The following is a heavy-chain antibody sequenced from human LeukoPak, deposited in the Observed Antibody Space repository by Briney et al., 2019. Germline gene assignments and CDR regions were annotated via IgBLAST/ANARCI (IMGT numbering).Heavy chain of an antibody. CDR1: GGTFSSYA. D-gene: IGHD4-23*01. J-gene: IGHJ1*01. V-gene: IGHV1-69*13. CDR2: IIPIFGTA. Sequence: SVKVSCKASGGTFSSYAISWVRQAPGQGLEWMGGIIPIFGTANYAQKFQGRVTITADESTSTAYMELSSLRSDDTAVYYCARDKAVTTEVTQHFQHWGQGTLVTVSS. CDR3: ARDKAVTTEVTQHFQH.